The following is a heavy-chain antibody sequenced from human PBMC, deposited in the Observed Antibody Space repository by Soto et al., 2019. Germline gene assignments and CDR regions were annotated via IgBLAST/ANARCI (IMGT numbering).Heavy chain of an antibody. D-gene: IGHD6-13*01. CDR3: AKRMGYSSSWPSSDY. Sequence: QVQLVESGGGVVQPGRSLRLSCAASGFTFSSYGMHWVRQAPGKGLEWVAVISYDGSNKYYADSVKGRFTISRDNSKNTLYRQMNSLRAEDTAVYYCAKRMGYSSSWPSSDYWGQGTLVTVSS. CDR2: ISYDGSNK. V-gene: IGHV3-30*18. J-gene: IGHJ4*02. CDR1: GFTFSSYG.